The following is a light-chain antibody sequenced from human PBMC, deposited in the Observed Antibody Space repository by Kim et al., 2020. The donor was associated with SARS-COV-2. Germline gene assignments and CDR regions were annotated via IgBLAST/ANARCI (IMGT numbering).Light chain of an antibody. Sequence: SYELTQPPSVSVALGQTTTIICGGNNIEKKNVHWYQQKPGQAPVLVMYRDINRPSGIPDRFSGSNSGNAATLTISTAQAGDEADYYCQVWDTTAVFGGGT. CDR2: RDI. CDR1: NIEKKN. CDR3: QVWDTTAV. V-gene: IGLV3-9*01. J-gene: IGLJ2*01.